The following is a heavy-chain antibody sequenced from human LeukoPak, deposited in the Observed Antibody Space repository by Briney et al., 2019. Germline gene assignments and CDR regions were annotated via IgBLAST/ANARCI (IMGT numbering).Heavy chain of an antibody. CDR2: IQSDGVNK. CDR1: GFTFSDYG. D-gene: IGHD2-21*02. CDR3: AKGDSDKIDY. Sequence: PGGSLRLSCAASGFTFSDYGMHWVRQAPGKGLEWVTLIQSDGVNKYYADSVKGRFTISRHNPKNTLYLQMNSLTPEDTALYYCAKGDSDKIDYWGQGSLVTVSS. V-gene: IGHV3-30*02. J-gene: IGHJ4*02.